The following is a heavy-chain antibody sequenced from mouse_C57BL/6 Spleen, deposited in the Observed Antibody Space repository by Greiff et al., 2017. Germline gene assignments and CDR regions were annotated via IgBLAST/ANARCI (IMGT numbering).Heavy chain of an antibody. Sequence: EVKLQESGPGLVKPSQSLSLTCSVSGYSITSGYYWNWIRQFPGNKLEWMGYISYDGSNNYNPSLNNRNSITRDTSKNQFFLKLNSVTTEDTATYYCARGCGTYFDYWGQGTTLTVSS. V-gene: IGHV3-6*01. CDR3: ARGCGTYFDY. CDR2: ISYDGSN. D-gene: IGHD4-1*01. J-gene: IGHJ2*01. CDR1: GYSITSGYY.